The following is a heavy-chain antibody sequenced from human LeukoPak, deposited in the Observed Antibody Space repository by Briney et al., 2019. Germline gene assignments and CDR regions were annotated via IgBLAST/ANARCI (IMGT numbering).Heavy chain of an antibody. CDR2: INPNSGGT. D-gene: IGHD5-18*01. CDR3: ARDGGYSYGYGGY. J-gene: IGHJ4*02. CDR1: GYTFTGYY. Sequence: ASVKVSCKASGYTFTGYYMHWVGQAPGQGLEWMGRINPNSGGTNYAQKFQGRVTMTRNTSISTAYVELSRLRSDDTAVYYCARDGGYSYGYGGYWGQGTLVTVSS. V-gene: IGHV1-2*06.